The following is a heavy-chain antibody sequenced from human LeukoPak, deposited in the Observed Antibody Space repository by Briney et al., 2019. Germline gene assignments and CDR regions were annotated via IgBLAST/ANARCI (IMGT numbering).Heavy chain of an antibody. Sequence: PGGSLRLSCAASGFTFSSYAMHWARQAPGKGLEWVAVISYDGSNKYYADSVKGRFTISRDNSKNTMYLQMNSLRAEDTAVYYCARDMYSDNWFDPWGQGTLVTVSS. CDR1: GFTFSSYA. D-gene: IGHD6-13*01. CDR2: ISYDGSNK. J-gene: IGHJ5*02. V-gene: IGHV3-30-3*01. CDR3: ARDMYSDNWFDP.